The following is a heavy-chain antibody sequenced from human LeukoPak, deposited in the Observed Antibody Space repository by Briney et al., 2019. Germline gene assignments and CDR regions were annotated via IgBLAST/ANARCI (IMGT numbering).Heavy chain of an antibody. D-gene: IGHD2-21*02. CDR2: ISYDGSNR. V-gene: IGHV3-30-3*01. Sequence: GRSLRLSCAASGFTFSTYAMHWVRQAPGKGLEWVAVISYDGSNRYYADSVKGRFTISRDNSKNTLYLQVNSLRAEDTAVYYCARGVTYCGGDCYSPHFDYWGRGTLVTVSS. CDR3: ARGVTYCGGDCYSPHFDY. CDR1: GFTFSTYA. J-gene: IGHJ4*02.